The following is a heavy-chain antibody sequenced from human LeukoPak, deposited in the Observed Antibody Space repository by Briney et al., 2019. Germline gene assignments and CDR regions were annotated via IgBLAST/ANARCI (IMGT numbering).Heavy chain of an antibody. J-gene: IGHJ3*02. V-gene: IGHV3-21*01. CDR2: ISSSSSYI. CDR1: GVTFSGYS. D-gene: IGHD2-21*02. Sequence: PGGSLRLSCAASGVTFSGYSMNWGRQAPGEGLEWVSSISSSSSYIYYADSVKGRFTISRDNAKNSLYMQMNSPRAEDTAVYYCARDLGLVVVTAIDAFDIWGQGTMVTVSS. CDR3: ARDLGLVVVTAIDAFDI.